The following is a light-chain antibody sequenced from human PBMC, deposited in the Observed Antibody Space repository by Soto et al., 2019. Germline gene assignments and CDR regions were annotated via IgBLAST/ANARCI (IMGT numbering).Light chain of an antibody. CDR1: SGHSSYA. CDR2: LNSDGRH. Sequence: QPVLTQSPSASASLGASVKLTCTLSSGHSSYAIAWHQQQPERGPRYLMKLNSDGRHSKGDGIPDRCSGSSSGAERYLTISRLQSEDEADYYCQTWGTGFWVFGGGTKLTVL. CDR3: QTWGTGFWV. J-gene: IGLJ3*02. V-gene: IGLV4-69*01.